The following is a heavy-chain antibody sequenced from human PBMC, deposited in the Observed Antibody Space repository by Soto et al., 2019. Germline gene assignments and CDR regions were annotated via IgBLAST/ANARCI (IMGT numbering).Heavy chain of an antibody. Sequence: QVTLKESGPTLGKPTHTLTLTCIFSGFSRSTREAGVRWIRQPPGKALEWLALIYWDDDKRYSPSLKNRLTITKDTSKNQVVPTMTNMAPLDTGKSFCARRPVGALNSYGAWGQGTLVTASS. J-gene: IGHJ5*02. CDR1: GFSRSTREAG. V-gene: IGHV2-5*02. CDR2: IYWDDDK. D-gene: IGHD3-10*01. CDR3: ARRPVGALNSYGA.